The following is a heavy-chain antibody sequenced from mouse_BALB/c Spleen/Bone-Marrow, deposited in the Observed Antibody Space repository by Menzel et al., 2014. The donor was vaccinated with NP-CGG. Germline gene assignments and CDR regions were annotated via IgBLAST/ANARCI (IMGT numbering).Heavy chain of an antibody. CDR2: SYPGSGNS. D-gene: IGHD2-4*01. V-gene: IGHV1-84*02. CDR3: ARDDYDYFDY. Sequence: VQLQQSGPALVKPGASVKISCKASGYSFIDYYINWVKQKPGQGLEWIGWSYPGSGNSKNNEKFKGKATLTVDTSSSTAYMQLSSLTSEDTAVYFCARDDYDYFDYWGQGTTLTVSS. CDR1: GYSFIDYY. J-gene: IGHJ2*01.